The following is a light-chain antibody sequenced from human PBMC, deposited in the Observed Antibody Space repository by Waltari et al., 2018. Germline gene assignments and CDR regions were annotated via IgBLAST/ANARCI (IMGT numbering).Light chain of an antibody. CDR2: QDF. J-gene: IGLJ2*01. Sequence: YDLTQPPSVSVSPGQTATTPCYGDNLREKFVSWYQQRPGQSPFLVIYQDFKRPSGIPERFSGSNSGNTATLTISGAQAMDEADFYCQSWVGKVVFGGGTKLTV. CDR1: NLREKF. V-gene: IGLV3-1*01. CDR3: QSWVGKVV.